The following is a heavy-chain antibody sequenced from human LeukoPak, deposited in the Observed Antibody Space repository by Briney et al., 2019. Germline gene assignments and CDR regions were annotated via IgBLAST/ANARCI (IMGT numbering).Heavy chain of an antibody. V-gene: IGHV3-48*01. CDR3: TRDLEY. Sequence: GGSLRLSCVASGFTFSDYTMNWVRQAPGKGPEWLSYIDYGGRVVYYADSVKGRFTISRDNAENSLYLQMSSLRVEDTALYYCTRDLEYWGQGVLVTVSS. CDR1: GFTFSDYT. J-gene: IGHJ4*02. CDR2: IDYGGRVV.